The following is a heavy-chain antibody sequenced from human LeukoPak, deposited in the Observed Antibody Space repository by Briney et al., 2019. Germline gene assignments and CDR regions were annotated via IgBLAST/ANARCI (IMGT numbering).Heavy chain of an antibody. CDR1: GGTFSSYA. D-gene: IGHD3-22*01. CDR2: SFPILGIA. CDR3: ARQYYYDSSGYYYPVDY. Sequence: SVKVSCKASGGTFSSYAISWVRQAPEQGLSWMVRSFPILGIANYAQKFQGRVTITADKSTSTAYMELSSLRSEDTAVYYCARQYYYDSSGYYYPVDYWGQGTLVTVSS. V-gene: IGHV1-69*04. J-gene: IGHJ4*02.